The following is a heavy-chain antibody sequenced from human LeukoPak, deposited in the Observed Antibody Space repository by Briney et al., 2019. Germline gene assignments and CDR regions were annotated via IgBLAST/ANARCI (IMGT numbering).Heavy chain of an antibody. CDR2: INHSGST. CDR3: ARGSSGWYLEY. D-gene: IGHD6-19*01. Sequence: PSETLSLTCAVYGGSFSGYYWSWIRQPPGKGLEWIGEINHSGSTNYNPSLKSRVTMSVDTSKNQLSLKLSSVTAADTAVYYCARGSSGWYLEYWGQGTLVTVSS. J-gene: IGHJ4*02. CDR1: GGSFSGYY. V-gene: IGHV4-34*01.